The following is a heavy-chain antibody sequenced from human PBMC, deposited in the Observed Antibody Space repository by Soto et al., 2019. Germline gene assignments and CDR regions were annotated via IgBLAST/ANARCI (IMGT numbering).Heavy chain of an antibody. CDR2: IWYDGSNK. D-gene: IGHD3-22*01. J-gene: IGHJ3*02. Sequence: GGSLRLSCAASGFTFSSYGMHWVRQAPGKGLEWVAVIWYDGSNKYYADSVKGRFTISRDNSKNTLYLQMNSLRAEDTAVYYCAREGWHDSSGPDAFDIWGQGTMVTVSS. V-gene: IGHV3-33*01. CDR1: GFTFSSYG. CDR3: AREGWHDSSGPDAFDI.